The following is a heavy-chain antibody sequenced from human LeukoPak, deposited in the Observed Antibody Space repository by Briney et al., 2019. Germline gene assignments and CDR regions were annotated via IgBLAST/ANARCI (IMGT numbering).Heavy chain of an antibody. D-gene: IGHD3-10*01. V-gene: IGHV1-69*06. CDR2: IAPISGTP. CDR1: GGTFTHFV. CDR3: AREGEYYAESGNLIDAADV. J-gene: IGHJ3*01. Sequence: ASVKVSCKASGGTFTHFVISWLRQAPGQGLEWMGGIAPISGTPVYAQKFQDRVNITADTSTNTAYMEMSSLTSEDTAMYYCAREGEYYAESGNLIDAADVWGQGTMVIVSS.